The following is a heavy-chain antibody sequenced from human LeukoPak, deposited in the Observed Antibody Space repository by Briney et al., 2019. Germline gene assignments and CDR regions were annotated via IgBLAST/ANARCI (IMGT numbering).Heavy chain of an antibody. V-gene: IGHV5-51*01. Sequence: GGALEISFKGAWCLFTSYWIGWGRPMPGKGQGGRGIIYSCDYDTRYSPSFQGQVTISADKSISNAYLQWSSLKASDTAMDYCARSERTASIRVAYYYRDVWGKGTTVTVS. CDR2: IYSCDYDT. CDR1: WCLFTSYW. J-gene: IGHJ6*03. D-gene: IGHD2/OR15-2a*01. CDR3: ARSERTASIRVAYYYRDV.